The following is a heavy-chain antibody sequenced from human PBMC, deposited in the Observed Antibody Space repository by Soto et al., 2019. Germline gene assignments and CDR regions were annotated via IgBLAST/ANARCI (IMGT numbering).Heavy chain of an antibody. CDR3: AKDFTRCYVSCYYYYMDV. V-gene: IGHV3-23*01. CDR2: ISGSGGST. J-gene: IGHJ6*03. Sequence: GGSLRLSCAASGFTFNTYAMSWVRQAPGKGLEWVSAISGSGGSTYYADSVKGRFTISRDNSKNTLYLQMNSLRAEDTAVYYCAKDFTRCYVSCYYYYMDVWGKGTTVTVSS. CDR1: GFTFNTYA. D-gene: IGHD2-2*01.